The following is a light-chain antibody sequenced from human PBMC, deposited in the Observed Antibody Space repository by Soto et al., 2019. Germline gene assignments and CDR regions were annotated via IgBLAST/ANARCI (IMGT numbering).Light chain of an antibody. CDR2: AAS. V-gene: IGKV1-9*01. J-gene: IGKJ5*01. CDR3: QQLNSYPLT. Sequence: DIQMTQSPSSLSASVGDRVTITCRASQSISSYLNWYQQKPGKAPKLLIYAASTLQSGVPSRFSGSGSGTEFTLTISSLQPEDFATYYCQQLNSYPLTFGQGTRLDIK. CDR1: QSISSY.